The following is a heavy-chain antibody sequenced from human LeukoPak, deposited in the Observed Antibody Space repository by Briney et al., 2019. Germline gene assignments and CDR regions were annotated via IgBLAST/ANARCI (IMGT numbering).Heavy chain of an antibody. D-gene: IGHD3-10*01. CDR1: GGTFSSYS. CDR2: IFPIFNTA. Sequence: SAKVSCKASGGTFSSYSISWVRQAPGQGLEWMGGIFPIFNTANYAQKFQGRVTITADESTSTAYMELSSLRSEDTAVYYCARVPSSGNYYWYYFDYWGQGTLVTVSS. V-gene: IGHV1-69*01. CDR3: ARVPSSGNYYWYYFDY. J-gene: IGHJ4*02.